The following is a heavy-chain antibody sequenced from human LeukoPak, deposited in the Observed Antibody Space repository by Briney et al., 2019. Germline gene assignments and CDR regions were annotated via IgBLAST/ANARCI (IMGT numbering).Heavy chain of an antibody. Sequence: PSETLSLTCTVSGGSISNSSYYWGWIRQPPGQGLEGFGSIYDSGSTYYNPSLKSRVTISVDTSKNQFSLKLSSVTAADTAVYYCSASPGGSRRYFDVWGRGNLVTVSS. J-gene: IGHJ2*01. D-gene: IGHD2-2*01. CDR2: IYDSGST. CDR1: GGSISNSSYY. CDR3: SASPGGSRRYFDV. V-gene: IGHV4-39*01.